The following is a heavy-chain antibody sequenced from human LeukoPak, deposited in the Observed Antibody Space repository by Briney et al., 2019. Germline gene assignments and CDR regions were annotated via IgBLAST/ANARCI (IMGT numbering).Heavy chain of an antibody. CDR3: AGDTYGTDY. D-gene: IGHD5-18*01. J-gene: IGHJ4*02. CDR1: GGSISSYY. Sequence: SETLSLTCTVSGGSISSYYWNWIRQPPGKGLQWIGYIYFSGSTNYNPSLKSRVTISVDTSKNQFSLKPTSVTAADTAIYYCAGDTYGTDYWGQGTLVTVSS. CDR2: IYFSGST. V-gene: IGHV4-59*01.